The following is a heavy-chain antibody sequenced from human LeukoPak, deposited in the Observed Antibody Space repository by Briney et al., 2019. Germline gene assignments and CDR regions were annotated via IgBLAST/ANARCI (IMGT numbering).Heavy chain of an antibody. V-gene: IGHV1-3*04. D-gene: IGHD1-26*01. J-gene: IGHJ4*02. CDR2: INTGNGDT. Sequence: ASVKVSCKASGYTFTTYAIHWVRQAPGQRLEWLGWINTGNGDTRYSQTFQGRVTITRDTSASAAYMELSSLRPEDTAMYYCARDMGSGSLHYWGQGTLVTVSS. CDR3: ARDMGSGSLHY. CDR1: GYTFTTYA.